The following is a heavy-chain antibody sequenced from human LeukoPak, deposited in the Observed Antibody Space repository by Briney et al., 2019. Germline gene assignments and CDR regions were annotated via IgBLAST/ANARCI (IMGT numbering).Heavy chain of an antibody. CDR3: AKEGAESFPDAFDI. D-gene: IGHD3-10*01. Sequence: SETLSLTCTVSGGSFSPYYWSWLRQPPGKGLEWIGYISYSGSTKNNPSLKSRVTISVDTSKNQFSLKLTSVTAADTAVYYCAKEGAESFPDAFDIWGQGTMITVSS. V-gene: IGHV4-59*01. J-gene: IGHJ3*02. CDR1: GGSFSPYY. CDR2: ISYSGST.